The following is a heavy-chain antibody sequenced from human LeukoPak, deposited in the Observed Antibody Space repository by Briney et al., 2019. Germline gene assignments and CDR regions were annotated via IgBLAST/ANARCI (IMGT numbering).Heavy chain of an antibody. V-gene: IGHV2-70*11. CDR3: ARAAYDAFDI. Sequence: EAGPTLVNPTQTLTLACTFSRFSLSTSGMCVSWIRQPPGKALEWLARIDWDDDKYYRTSLKTRLTISKDTSKNQVVLTMTNRDPMDTATYYCARAAYDAFDIWGQGTMVTVSS. J-gene: IGHJ3*02. CDR2: IDWDDDK. CDR1: RFSLSTSGMC.